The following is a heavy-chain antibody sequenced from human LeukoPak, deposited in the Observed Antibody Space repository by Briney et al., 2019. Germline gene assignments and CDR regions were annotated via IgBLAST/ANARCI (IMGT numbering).Heavy chain of an antibody. CDR2: ISSSGGTT. Sequence: HLGGSLRLSCGASGFTFSSYAMSWVRQAPGKGLEWVSTISSSGGTTHYADSVKGRFTISRDNSKNTLYLQMNSLRAEDTAIYYCARRSTRETYYDFWSGYSGGQGTLVTVSS. J-gene: IGHJ4*02. D-gene: IGHD3-3*01. CDR3: ARRSTRETYYDFWSGYS. V-gene: IGHV3-23*01. CDR1: GFTFSSYA.